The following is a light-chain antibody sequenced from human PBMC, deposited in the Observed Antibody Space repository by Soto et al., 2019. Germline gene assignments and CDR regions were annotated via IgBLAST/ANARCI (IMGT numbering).Light chain of an antibody. CDR1: QSVSSY. J-gene: IGKJ4*01. Sequence: EIVLTQSPATLSLSPGERATLSCRASQSVSSYLAWYQQKPGQAPRLLIYDASNRATGIPARFSGSGSGTDFTLTISSLEPEDFEVYYCQQRSNWPPLTFGGGTKVESK. V-gene: IGKV3-11*01. CDR3: QQRSNWPPLT. CDR2: DAS.